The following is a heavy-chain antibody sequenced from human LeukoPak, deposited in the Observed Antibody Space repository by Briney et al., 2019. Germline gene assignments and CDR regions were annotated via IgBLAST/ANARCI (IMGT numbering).Heavy chain of an antibody. J-gene: IGHJ4*02. CDR2: IGGDSRVT. CDR3: STDPRLLTY. Sequence: GSLRLSCAASGFTFSDYYMTWIRQAPGQGLEWVSYIGGDSRVTNYADSVKGRFTISRDNAENSLYLQMNSLRAEDTAVYYCSTDPRLLTYWGQGALVTVSS. D-gene: IGHD5-12*01. CDR1: GFTFSDYY. V-gene: IGHV3-11*05.